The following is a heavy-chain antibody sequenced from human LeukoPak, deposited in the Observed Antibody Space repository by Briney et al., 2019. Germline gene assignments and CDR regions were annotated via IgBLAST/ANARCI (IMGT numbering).Heavy chain of an antibody. J-gene: IGHJ4*02. D-gene: IGHD3-22*01. Sequence: GGSLRLSCAASGFTFSTYSMNWVRQAPGKGLEWVSYISSSSSTMYYADSVKGRFTISRDNAKNSLYLQMNSLRAEDTAVYYCARGYYDSSGPPGYWGQGTLVTVSS. CDR2: ISSSSSTM. V-gene: IGHV3-48*01. CDR3: ARGYYDSSGPPGY. CDR1: GFTFSTYS.